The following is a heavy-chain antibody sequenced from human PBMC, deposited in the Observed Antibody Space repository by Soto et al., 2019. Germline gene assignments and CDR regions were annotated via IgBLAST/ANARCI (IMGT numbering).Heavy chain of an antibody. CDR2: ISDSGQTS. CDR3: AKSRGDSWTTYFFVY. CDR1: GVTFSNYS. Sequence: PGGCMRLSCAASGVTFSNYSLSWLRQAPGKGLEGVSGISDSGQTSHYRDSVKGRFTISRDNFRNTLYLQVNSLRAEDTAIYFCAKSRGDSWTTYFFVYWGQGALVTVSS. J-gene: IGHJ4*02. D-gene: IGHD4-4*01. V-gene: IGHV3-23*01.